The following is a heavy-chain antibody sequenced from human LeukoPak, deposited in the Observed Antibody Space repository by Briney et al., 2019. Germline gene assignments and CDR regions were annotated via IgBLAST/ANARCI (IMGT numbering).Heavy chain of an antibody. Sequence: GASVKVSCKASGYTFTSYGISWVRQAPGQGLEWMGWISAYNGNTNYAQKLQGRVTMTTDTSTSTAYMELRSLRSDDTAVYHCARLRAGIAVAGLPANWFDPWGQGTLVTVSS. V-gene: IGHV1-18*01. CDR2: ISAYNGNT. CDR1: GYTFTSYG. CDR3: ARLRAGIAVAGLPANWFDP. J-gene: IGHJ5*02. D-gene: IGHD6-19*01.